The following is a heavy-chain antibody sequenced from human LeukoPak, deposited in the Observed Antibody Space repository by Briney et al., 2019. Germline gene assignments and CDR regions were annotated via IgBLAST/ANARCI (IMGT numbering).Heavy chain of an antibody. CDR1: GGSISSGGYY. V-gene: IGHV4-31*03. Sequence: PSQTLSLTCTVSGGSISSGGYYWSWIRQHPGKGLEWIGYIYYSGSTYYNPSLKSRVTISVDMSKNQFSLKLSSVTAADTAVYYCARSGSSWYWSSVDYWGQGTLVTVSS. J-gene: IGHJ4*02. CDR2: IYYSGST. D-gene: IGHD6-13*01. CDR3: ARSGSSWYWSSVDY.